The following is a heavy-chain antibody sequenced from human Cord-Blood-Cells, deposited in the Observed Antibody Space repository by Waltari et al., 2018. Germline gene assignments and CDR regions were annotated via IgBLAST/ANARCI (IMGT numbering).Heavy chain of an antibody. V-gene: IGHV4-34*01. CDR3: ARGLNDAFDI. CDR2: INHSGST. Sequence: QVQLQQWGAGLLKPSETLSLTCAVYGGSFSGYYWSWIRQPPGKGLEWFGEINHSGSTNYNPSLKSRVTISVDTSKNQFSLKLSSVTAADTAVYYCARGLNDAFDIWGQGTMVTVSS. J-gene: IGHJ3*02. CDR1: GGSFSGYY.